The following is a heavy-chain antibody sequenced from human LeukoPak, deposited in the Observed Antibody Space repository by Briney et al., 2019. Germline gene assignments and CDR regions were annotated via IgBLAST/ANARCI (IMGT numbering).Heavy chain of an antibody. CDR1: GFTFSSYW. J-gene: IGHJ3*02. Sequence: PGGSLRLSCAASGFTFSSYWMHWVRQAPGKGLVWVSRINSDGSSTSYADSVKGRFTISRDNAKNTLYLQMNSLRAEDTAVYYCVRDAGGYQDAFDIWGQGTMVTVSS. V-gene: IGHV3-74*01. CDR3: VRDAGGYQDAFDI. CDR2: INSDGSST. D-gene: IGHD5-18*01.